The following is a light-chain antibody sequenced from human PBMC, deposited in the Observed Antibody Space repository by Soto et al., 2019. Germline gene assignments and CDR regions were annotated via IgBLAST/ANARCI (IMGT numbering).Light chain of an antibody. CDR3: QQYGGSSWT. Sequence: EIVLTQSPGTLSLSPGERATLSCRAGQSVNSNHLAWYQQKPGQAPRLLIYGASSRATGIPDRFSGSGSGTDFTLTINRLEPEDFAVYYCQQYGGSSWTFGQGTKVEIK. CDR1: QSVNSNH. V-gene: IGKV3-20*01. CDR2: GAS. J-gene: IGKJ1*01.